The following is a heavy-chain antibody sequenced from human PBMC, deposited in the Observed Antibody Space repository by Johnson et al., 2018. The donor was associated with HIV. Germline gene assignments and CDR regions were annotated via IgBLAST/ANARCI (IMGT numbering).Heavy chain of an antibody. Sequence: QVQLVESGGGVVQPGRSLRLSCAASGFTFSSYAMNWVRQAPGKGLEWVAVISYDGSNKHFAESVQGRFTVSRDNSKNILYLEMNSLRAEDTAVYYCARSGGYPNAFDMWGQGTLVTVPA. D-gene: IGHD6-13*01. CDR1: GFTFSSYA. V-gene: IGHV3-30-3*01. J-gene: IGHJ3*02. CDR2: ISYDGSNK. CDR3: ARSGGYPNAFDM.